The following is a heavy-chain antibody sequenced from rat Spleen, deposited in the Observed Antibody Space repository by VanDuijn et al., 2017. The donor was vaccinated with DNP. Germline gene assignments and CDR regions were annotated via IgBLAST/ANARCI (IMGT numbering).Heavy chain of an antibody. CDR2: ISYDGGNT. CDR3: TTLVTGLWYFDF. V-gene: IGHV5-20*01. D-gene: IGHD1-11*01. J-gene: IGHJ1*01. CDR1: GFTFSDYY. Sequence: EVQLAESGGGLVQPGRSLKLSCAASGFTFSDYYMAWVRQAPTKGLEWVASISYDGGNTYCRDSVKGRFTISRDNAKSSLYLQMDSLRSEDTATYYCTTLVTGLWYFDFWGPGTMVTVSS.